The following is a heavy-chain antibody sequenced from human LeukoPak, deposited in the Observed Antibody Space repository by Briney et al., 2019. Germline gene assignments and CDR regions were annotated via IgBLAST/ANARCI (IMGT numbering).Heavy chain of an antibody. Sequence: SQTLSLTCAISGDSVSSKSASWNWIRQSPSRGLEWLGRTFSRSKWFNDYAVSVKSRITINPNTSKNQFSLHLTSVTPDDTAVYYCARGTGSLDYWGQGTLVTVSS. D-gene: IGHD1-26*01. J-gene: IGHJ4*02. CDR3: ARGTGSLDY. CDR2: TFSRSKWFN. CDR1: GDSVSSKSAS. V-gene: IGHV6-1*01.